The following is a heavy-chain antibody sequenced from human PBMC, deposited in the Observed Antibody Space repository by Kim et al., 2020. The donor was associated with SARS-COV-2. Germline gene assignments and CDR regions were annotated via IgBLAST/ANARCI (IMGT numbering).Heavy chain of an antibody. V-gene: IGHV4-31*03. J-gene: IGHJ5*02. D-gene: IGHD2-15*01. CDR2: IYYSGST. Sequence: SETLSLTCTVSGGSISSGGYYWSWIRQHPGKGLEWIGYIYYSGSTYYNPSLKSRVTISVDTSKNQFSLKLSSVTAADTAVYYCARETVVAVGGDNWFDPWGQGTLVTVSS. CDR1: GGSISSGGYY. CDR3: ARETVVAVGGDNWFDP.